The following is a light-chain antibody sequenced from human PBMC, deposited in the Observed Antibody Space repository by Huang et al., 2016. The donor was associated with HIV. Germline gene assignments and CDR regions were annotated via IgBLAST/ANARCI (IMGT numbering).Light chain of an antibody. CDR1: QYIKSV. CDR2: AAS. Sequence: DIQLTQSPSSLSASVGDRVTITCRATQYIKSVLNWCKQTPRKAPNLLIYAASSLQSGVPSRFSGSGSGTDFTLTISGLQPVDLGTYYCQQSYNTSWTFGQGTTVEIK. CDR3: QQSYNTSWT. J-gene: IGKJ1*01. V-gene: IGKV1-39*01.